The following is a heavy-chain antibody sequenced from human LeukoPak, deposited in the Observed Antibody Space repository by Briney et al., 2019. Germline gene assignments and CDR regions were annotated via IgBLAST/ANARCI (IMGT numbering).Heavy chain of an antibody. CDR2: INPNSGGT. Sequence: ASVKVSCKASGYTFTSYAMNWVRQAPGQGLEWMGWINPNSGGTNYAQKFQGRVTMTRDTSISTAYMELSRLRSDDTAVYYCARGVLSSSWEFDYWGQGTLVTVSS. CDR1: GYTFTSYA. CDR3: ARGVLSSSWEFDY. V-gene: IGHV1-2*02. J-gene: IGHJ4*02. D-gene: IGHD6-13*01.